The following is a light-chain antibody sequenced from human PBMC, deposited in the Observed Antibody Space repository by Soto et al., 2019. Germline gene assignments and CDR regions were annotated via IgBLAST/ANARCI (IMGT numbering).Light chain of an antibody. Sequence: IQMSQSPSSLSASVGDRVTITCXAAXSISRHLTWYQQKPGRAPALLIYAASSLEGGVPSRFSGSASETEFTLTISSLQPEDFAVYYCEQYNNWFPITFGQGTRL. V-gene: IGKV1D-13*01. CDR1: XSISRH. J-gene: IGKJ5*01. CDR3: EQYNNWFPIT. CDR2: AAS.